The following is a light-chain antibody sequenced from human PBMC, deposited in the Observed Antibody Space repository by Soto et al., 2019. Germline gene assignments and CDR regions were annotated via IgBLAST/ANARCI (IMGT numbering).Light chain of an antibody. V-gene: IGKV3-15*01. CDR2: GGS. CDR1: QSLTSN. J-gene: IGKJ1*01. CDR3: QQRSNWPPT. Sequence: VVMTQSPATLSVSPGDGVTLSCRASQSLTSNLAWYQHKVGQAPRLLIYGGSVRATGVPARFSGRGSGAEFSLTISSLQSEDFAVYYCQQRSNWPPTFGQGTKVEIK.